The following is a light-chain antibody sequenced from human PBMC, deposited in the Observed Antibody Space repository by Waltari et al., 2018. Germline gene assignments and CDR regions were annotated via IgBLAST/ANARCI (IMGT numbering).Light chain of an antibody. CDR1: QGISNY. V-gene: IGKV1-8*01. CDR3: QQYYGYPLT. CDR2: DAS. J-gene: IGKJ3*01. Sequence: AIQITQXPSSLSASTGEKVTITCRASQGISNYLAWYQQKPGKAPTIRIFDASTLQRGVPSRFSGSGSGTDFTLTISCLQSEDFATFYCQQYYGYPLTFGPGTKVDVK.